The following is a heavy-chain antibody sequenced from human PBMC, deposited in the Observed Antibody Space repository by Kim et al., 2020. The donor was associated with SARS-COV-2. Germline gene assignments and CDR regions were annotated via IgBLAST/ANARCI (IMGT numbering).Heavy chain of an antibody. V-gene: IGHV3-30*18. D-gene: IGHD5-18*01. Sequence: GGSLRLSCAASGFTFSSYGMHWVRQAPGKGLEWVAVISYDGSNKYYADSVKGRFTISRDNSKNTLYLQMNSLRAEDTAVYYCAKDLRGYSYGYHFDYWGQGTLVTVSS. CDR1: GFTFSSYG. CDR2: ISYDGSNK. CDR3: AKDLRGYSYGYHFDY. J-gene: IGHJ4*02.